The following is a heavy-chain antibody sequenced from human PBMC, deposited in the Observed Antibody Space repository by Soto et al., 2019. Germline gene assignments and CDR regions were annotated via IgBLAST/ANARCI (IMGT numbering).Heavy chain of an antibody. J-gene: IGHJ6*02. D-gene: IGHD2-15*01. V-gene: IGHV4-59*01. Sequence: PSETLSLTCTVSGGSISSYYWSWIRQPPGKGLEWIGYIYYSGSTNYNPSLKSRVTISVDTSKNQFSLKLSSVTAADTAVYYCGRSCFGGSCYSGYYYGMDVWGQGTTVTVSS. CDR2: IYYSGST. CDR1: GGSISSYY. CDR3: GRSCFGGSCYSGYYYGMDV.